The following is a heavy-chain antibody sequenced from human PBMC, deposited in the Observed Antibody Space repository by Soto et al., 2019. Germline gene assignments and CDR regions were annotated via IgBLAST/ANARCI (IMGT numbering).Heavy chain of an antibody. CDR2: IIPIFGTV. J-gene: IGHJ2*01. Sequence: QVQLVQSGAEVKKPGSSVKVSCKASGGTFSNYPISWVRQAPGQGLEWMGGIIPIFGTVNYAQKFQGRVTITADESTSTAYMELSSLRSEDTAAYYCARGNHRWLQLWYFDLWGRGTLVTVSS. CDR3: ARGNHRWLQLWYFDL. D-gene: IGHD5-12*01. CDR1: GGTFSNYP. V-gene: IGHV1-69*12.